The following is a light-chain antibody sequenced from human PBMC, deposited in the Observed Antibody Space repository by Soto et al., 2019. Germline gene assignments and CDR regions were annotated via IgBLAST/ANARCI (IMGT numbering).Light chain of an antibody. V-gene: IGLV2-14*01. CDR2: HVT. CDR3: SSYTSTNTYV. Sequence: QSALTQPASVSGSPGQSITISCTGTSSDVGGYNYVSWYQQHPGKVPKLMIYHVTYRPSGVSNRFSGSKSGNTASLTISGLQAEDEADYYCSSYTSTNTYVFGPGTKVTVL. J-gene: IGLJ1*01. CDR1: SSDVGGYNY.